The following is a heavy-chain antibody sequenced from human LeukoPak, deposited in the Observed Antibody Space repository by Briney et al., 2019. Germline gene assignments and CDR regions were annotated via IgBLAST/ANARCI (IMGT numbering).Heavy chain of an antibody. V-gene: IGHV3-33*01. D-gene: IGHD3-10*01. CDR3: ARDLTGLLLWFGELLFDP. CDR1: GFTFSSYG. J-gene: IGHJ5*02. CDR2: IWYDGSNK. Sequence: GGSLRLSCAASGFTFSSYGMHWVRQAPGKGLEWVAVIWYDGSNKYYADSVKGRFTISRDNSKNTLYLQMNSLRAEDTAVYCCARDLTGLLLWFGELLFDPWGQGTLVTVSS.